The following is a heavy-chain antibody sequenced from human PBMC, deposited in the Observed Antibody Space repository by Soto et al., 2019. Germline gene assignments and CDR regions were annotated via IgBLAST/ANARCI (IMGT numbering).Heavy chain of an antibody. Sequence: VASVKVSCKASGYTFTSYYMHWVRQAPGQGLEWMGIINPSGGSTSYAQKFQGRVTMTRDTSTSTVYMELSSLRSEDTAVYYCAREGTYYYDSSGYLDYWGQGTLVTVSS. CDR2: INPSGGST. D-gene: IGHD3-22*01. CDR1: GYTFTSYY. V-gene: IGHV1-46*01. J-gene: IGHJ4*02. CDR3: AREGTYYYDSSGYLDY.